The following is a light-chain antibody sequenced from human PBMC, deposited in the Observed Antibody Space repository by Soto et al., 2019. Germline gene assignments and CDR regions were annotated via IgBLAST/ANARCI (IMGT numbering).Light chain of an antibody. CDR1: QSFRGL. Sequence: EVVLTQSPVTLSLSPGARATVSCRASQSFRGLLAWYQQKPGQAPRLLIYDAYNRATGIPPRFSGSGSGTDFTLTISSLEPEDSAVYYCQQRHMWPITVGQGTRLEIK. J-gene: IGKJ5*01. V-gene: IGKV3-11*01. CDR3: QQRHMWPIT. CDR2: DAY.